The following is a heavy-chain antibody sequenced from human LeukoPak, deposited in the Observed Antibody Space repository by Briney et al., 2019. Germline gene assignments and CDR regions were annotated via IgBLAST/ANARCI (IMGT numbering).Heavy chain of an antibody. CDR2: IYYSGST. CDR3: ARERYSSSRFDY. Sequence: SETLSLTCTVSGGSISSYYWSWIRQPPGKGLEWVGYIYYSGSTNYNPSLKSRVTISVDTSKNQFSLKLSSVTAADTAVYYCARERYSSSRFDYWGQGTLVTVSS. CDR1: GGSISSYY. J-gene: IGHJ4*02. D-gene: IGHD6-13*01. V-gene: IGHV4-59*01.